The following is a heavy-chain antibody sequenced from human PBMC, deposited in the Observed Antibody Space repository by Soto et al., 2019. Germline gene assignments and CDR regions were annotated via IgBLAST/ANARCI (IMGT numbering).Heavy chain of an antibody. Sequence: QVQLQESGPGLVKPSQTLSLTCTVSGGSISSGGYYWSWIRQHPGKGLEWIGYIYYSGSTYYNPSRKSRVTISVDTSKNQFSLKLSSVTAADTAVYYCARYHYGSGDNWFDPWGQGTLVTVSS. CDR3: ARYHYGSGDNWFDP. CDR2: IYYSGST. D-gene: IGHD3-10*01. J-gene: IGHJ5*02. CDR1: GGSISSGGYY. V-gene: IGHV4-31*03.